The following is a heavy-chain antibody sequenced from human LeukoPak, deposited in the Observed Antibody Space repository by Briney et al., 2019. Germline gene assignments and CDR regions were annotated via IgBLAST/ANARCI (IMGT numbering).Heavy chain of an antibody. D-gene: IGHD5-24*01. CDR3: ARVRHRDGYNSAFDY. V-gene: IGHV1-2*02. CDR1: GYTFTGYY. Sequence: ASVKVSCKASGYTFTGYYMHWVRRAPGQGLEWMGWINPNSGGTNYAQKFQGRVTMTGDTSISTAYMELSRLRSDDTAVYYCARVRHRDGYNSAFDYWGQGTLVTVSS. CDR2: INPNSGGT. J-gene: IGHJ4*02.